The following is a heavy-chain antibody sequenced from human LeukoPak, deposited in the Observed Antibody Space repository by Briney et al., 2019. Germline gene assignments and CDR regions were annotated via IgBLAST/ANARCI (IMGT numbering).Heavy chain of an antibody. CDR3: ARYERQLIDY. J-gene: IGHJ4*02. CDR1: GGSISSTTYY. CDR2: IYYSGST. D-gene: IGHD6-13*01. Sequence: PSETLSLTCTVSGGSISSTTYYWGWIRQPPGKGLEWTGSIYYSGSTNYNPSLKSRVTISVDTSKNQFSLKLSSVTAADTAVYYCARYERQLIDYWGQGTLVTVSS. V-gene: IGHV4-39*07.